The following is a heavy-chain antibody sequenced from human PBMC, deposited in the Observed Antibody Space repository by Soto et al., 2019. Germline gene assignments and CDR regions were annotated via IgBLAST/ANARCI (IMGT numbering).Heavy chain of an antibody. Sequence: EVQLVDPGEGLVKLGGSLRLSCAAPGSPFSSYTMNWFRQLPGKGLKWFSSISSSSGYIYYPDSVKGRFTISRDNAKNSLYLQMNSLRAEDTAVYYCARDWGYYYYYGMDVWGQGTTVTVSS. CDR3: ARDWGYYYYYGMDV. V-gene: IGHV3-21*01. CDR2: ISSSSGYI. CDR1: GSPFSSYT. D-gene: IGHD3-16*01. J-gene: IGHJ6*02.